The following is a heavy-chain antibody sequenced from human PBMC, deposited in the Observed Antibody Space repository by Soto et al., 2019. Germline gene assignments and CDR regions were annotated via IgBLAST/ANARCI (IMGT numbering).Heavy chain of an antibody. D-gene: IGHD5-12*01. V-gene: IGHV3-48*01. CDR2: VSSSSTTM. CDR1: GFSFSLYS. J-gene: IGHJ4*02. Sequence: EVQLVESGGGLVQPGGSLRLSCVASGFSFSLYSMGWVRQAPGKGLEGISYVSSSSTTMYYADSVKGRFTISRDNAKNSLYLQMNSLRAEDTAVYYCARDYDYGFGLPIDYWGQGTLVTVSS. CDR3: ARDYDYGFGLPIDY.